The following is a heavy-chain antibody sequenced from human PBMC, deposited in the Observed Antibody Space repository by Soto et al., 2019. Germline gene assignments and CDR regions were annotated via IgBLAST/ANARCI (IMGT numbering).Heavy chain of an antibody. CDR2: INAGNGNT. Sequence: ASVKVSCKASGYTFTTYAMHWVRQAPGQRLEWMGWINAGNGNTKYSQKFQGRVTITRDTSASTAYMELSSLRSEDTAVYYCAGDRSVAVAGPGWFDPWGQGTLVTVS. CDR3: AGDRSVAVAGPGWFDP. V-gene: IGHV1-3*01. J-gene: IGHJ5*02. CDR1: GYTFTTYA. D-gene: IGHD6-19*01.